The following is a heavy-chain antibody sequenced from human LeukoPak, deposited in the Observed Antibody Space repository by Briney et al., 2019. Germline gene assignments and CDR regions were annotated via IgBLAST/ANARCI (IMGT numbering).Heavy chain of an antibody. V-gene: IGHV3-53*01. Sequence: GGSLRLSCAASGFTFSSYAMSWVRQAPGKGLEWVSVIYGDDETNYADSVKGRFTISRDNSKNTLYLQLNSLRAEDTAVYYCAREGVMPVAPVKIGTADRPLYEYYALDVWSQGTTVTVSS. CDR1: GFTFSSYA. CDR2: IYGDDET. CDR3: AREGVMPVAPVKIGTADRPLYEYYALDV. J-gene: IGHJ6*02. D-gene: IGHD2-2*01.